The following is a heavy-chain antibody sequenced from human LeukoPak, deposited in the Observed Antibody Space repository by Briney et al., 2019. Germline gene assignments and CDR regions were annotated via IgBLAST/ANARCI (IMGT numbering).Heavy chain of an antibody. CDR1: GFTFDDYT. CDR3: VKDLTYESSGSVFDY. J-gene: IGHJ4*02. V-gene: IGHV3-43*01. D-gene: IGHD3-22*01. CDR2: ISWDGTT. Sequence: PGGSLRLSCAASGFTFDDYTMHWVRQAPGKTLEWVSLISWDGTTYYADSMKGRFTISRDNSKNSLYLQMDTLRSEDTAFYYCVKDLTYESSGSVFDYWGQGTLVTVS.